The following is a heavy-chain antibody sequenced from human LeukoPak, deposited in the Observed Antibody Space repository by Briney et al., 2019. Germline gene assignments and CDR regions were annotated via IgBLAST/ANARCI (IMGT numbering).Heavy chain of an antibody. CDR1: GYTFTSYY. CDR3: ARSGSSWYVESPYYYYYMDV. Sequence: ASVKVSCKASGYTFTSYYMHWVRQAPGQGLEWMGIINPSGGSTSYAQKFQGRVTMTRDTSTSTVYMELSSLRSEDTAVYYCARSGSSWYVESPYYYYYMDVWDKGTTVTVSS. J-gene: IGHJ6*03. D-gene: IGHD6-13*01. CDR2: INPSGGST. V-gene: IGHV1-46*03.